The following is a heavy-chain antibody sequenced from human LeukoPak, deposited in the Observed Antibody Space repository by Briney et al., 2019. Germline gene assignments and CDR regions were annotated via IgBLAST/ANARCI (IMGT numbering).Heavy chain of an antibody. V-gene: IGHV3-21*01. CDR2: ISSSSSYI. CDR3: ARGEYGNQRSNNWFDP. Sequence: SGGSLRLSCAASGFTFSSYSMNWVRQAPGKGLEWVSSISSSSSYIYYADSVKGRFTNSRVNAKNSLYLQMNSLRAEDTAVYYCARGEYGNQRSNNWFDPWGQGTLVTVSS. D-gene: IGHD3-16*01. J-gene: IGHJ5*02. CDR1: GFTFSSYS.